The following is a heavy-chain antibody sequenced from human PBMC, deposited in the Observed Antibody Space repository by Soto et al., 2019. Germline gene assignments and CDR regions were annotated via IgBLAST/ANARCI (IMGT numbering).Heavy chain of an antibody. J-gene: IGHJ4*02. Sequence: QVQLVESGGGVVQPGRSLRLSCAASGFTFTDYPMHWARQAPGKGLEWVAVISSDGSKKDYADSVKGRFTISRDNYNKSLFLQMNNLRTEDTSVYHCFGGALDDWGQGTRVTVSS. CDR1: GFTFTDYP. D-gene: IGHD3-10*01. V-gene: IGHV3-30-3*01. CDR3: FGGALDD. CDR2: ISSDGSKK.